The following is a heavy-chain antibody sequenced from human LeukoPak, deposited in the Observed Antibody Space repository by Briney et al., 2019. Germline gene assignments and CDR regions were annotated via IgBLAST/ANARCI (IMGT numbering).Heavy chain of an antibody. CDR2: ISGST. D-gene: IGHD6-6*01. Sequence: PGGSLRLSYAASGFTFSSYAMSWVRQAPGKGLEWVSAISGSTYYADSVKGRFTISRDNSKNTLYLQMNSLRAEDTAVYYCAKPKYSTSRGFDYWGQGTLVTVSS. J-gene: IGHJ4*02. V-gene: IGHV3-23*01. CDR1: GFTFSSYA. CDR3: AKPKYSTSRGFDY.